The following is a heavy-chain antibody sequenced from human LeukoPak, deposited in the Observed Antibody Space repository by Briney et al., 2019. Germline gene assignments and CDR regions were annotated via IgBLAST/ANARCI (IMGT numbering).Heavy chain of an antibody. V-gene: IGHV3-48*01. CDR1: GFTFSSYS. D-gene: IGHD1-26*01. CDR3: ARVGIVGANDAFDI. Sequence: GGSLRLSCAASGFTFSSYSMNWVRQAPGKGLEWVSYISSSSSTIYYADSVKGRFTISRDNSKNTLYLQMNSLRAEDTAVYYCARVGIVGANDAFDIWGQGTMVTVSS. J-gene: IGHJ3*02. CDR2: ISSSSSTI.